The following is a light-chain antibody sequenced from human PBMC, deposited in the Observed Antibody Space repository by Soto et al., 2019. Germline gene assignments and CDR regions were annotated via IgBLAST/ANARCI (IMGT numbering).Light chain of an antibody. J-gene: IGKJ5*01. CDR1: QSVRSN. V-gene: IGKV3-15*01. CDR2: DAS. Sequence: EIVMTQSPATLSVFLAESATLSFRASQSVRSNLAWYQPNPGHAPRLLIYDASTRAPGIPARFSGSGSGTELTLTISSLQSDDFAVYHCQQYNNWPPTFGHGTHWRL. CDR3: QQYNNWPPT.